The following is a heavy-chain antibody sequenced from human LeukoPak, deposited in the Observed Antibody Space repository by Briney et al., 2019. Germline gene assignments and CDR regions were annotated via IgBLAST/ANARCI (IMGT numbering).Heavy chain of an antibody. D-gene: IGHD4-23*01. CDR2: VGTDGSST. Sequence: GGSLRLSCAASGFTFSNYWMDWVRQVPGKGPVWVSRVGTDGSSTAYADYVKGRFTISRDNAKNTLYLQMNSLRVEDTAVYYCARDKYGGNSNAFDIWGQGTLVTVSS. V-gene: IGHV3-74*01. CDR3: ARDKYGGNSNAFDI. J-gene: IGHJ3*02. CDR1: GFTFSNYW.